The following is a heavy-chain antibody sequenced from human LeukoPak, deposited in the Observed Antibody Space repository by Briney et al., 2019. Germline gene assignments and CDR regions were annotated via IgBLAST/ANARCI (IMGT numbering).Heavy chain of an antibody. D-gene: IGHD2-15*01. CDR1: GGSISSSSYY. Sequence: SETLSLTCTVSGGSISSSSYYWGWIRQPPGKGLEWIGSIYYSGSTYYNPSLKSRVTISVDTSKNQFSLKLSSVTAADTAAYYCARVGCSGGSCYPTPDYFDYWGQGTLVTVSS. J-gene: IGHJ4*02. CDR2: IYYSGST. V-gene: IGHV4-39*07. CDR3: ARVGCSGGSCYPTPDYFDY.